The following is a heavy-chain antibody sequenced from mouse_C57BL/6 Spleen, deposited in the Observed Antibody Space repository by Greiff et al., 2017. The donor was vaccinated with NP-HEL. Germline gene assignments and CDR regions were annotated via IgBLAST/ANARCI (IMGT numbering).Heavy chain of an antibody. CDR1: GYTFTSYW. Sequence: QVQLQQPGAELVKPGASVKLSCKASGYTFTSYWMHWVKQRPGQGLEWIGMIHPNSGSTNYNEKFKSKATLTVDKSSSTAYMQLSSLTSEGSGVYYCARDYGYDGFAYWGQGTLVTVSA. CDR2: IHPNSGST. CDR3: ARDYGYDGFAY. V-gene: IGHV1-64*01. J-gene: IGHJ3*01. D-gene: IGHD2-2*01.